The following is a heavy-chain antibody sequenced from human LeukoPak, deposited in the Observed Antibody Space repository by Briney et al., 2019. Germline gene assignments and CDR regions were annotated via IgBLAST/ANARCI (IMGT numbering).Heavy chain of an antibody. CDR2: ISSTSSYI. V-gene: IGHV3-21*01. CDR3: ARKSSAVAGPFDY. CDR1: GFTFCSYP. J-gene: IGHJ4*02. D-gene: IGHD6-19*01. Sequence: GGSLRLSCAASGFTFCSYPMNWVRQAPGKGLEWVSSISSTSSYIYYADSVKGRFTISRDNAKNSLYLQMNSLRAEDTAVYYCARKSSAVAGPFDYWGQGTLVTVSS.